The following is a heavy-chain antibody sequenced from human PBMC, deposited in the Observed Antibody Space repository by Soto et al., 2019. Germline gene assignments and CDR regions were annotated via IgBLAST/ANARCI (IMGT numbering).Heavy chain of an antibody. V-gene: IGHV4-39*01. D-gene: IGHD6-6*01. Sequence: SETLSLTCTVSGGSISSSSYYWGWIRQPPGKGLEWIGSIYYSGSTYYNPSLKSRVTISVDTSKNQFSLRLSPVTAADTAVYYCARRDSSSTGVDAFDIWGQGTMVTVS. CDR1: GGSISSSSYY. CDR2: IYYSGST. CDR3: ARRDSSSTGVDAFDI. J-gene: IGHJ3*02.